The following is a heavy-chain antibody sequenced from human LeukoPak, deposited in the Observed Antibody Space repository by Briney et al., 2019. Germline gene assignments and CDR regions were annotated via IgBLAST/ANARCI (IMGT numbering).Heavy chain of an antibody. CDR2: ISGSGGST. CDR3: AKDSVRYYDSSGNFDY. D-gene: IGHD3-22*01. J-gene: IGHJ4*02. Sequence: GGSLRLSCAASGFTFSSYTMSWVRQAPGKGLEWVSAISGSGGSTYYADSVKGRFTISRDNSKNTLYLQMNSLRAEDTAVYHCAKDSVRYYDSSGNFDYWGQGTLVTVSS. CDR1: GFTFSSYT. V-gene: IGHV3-23*01.